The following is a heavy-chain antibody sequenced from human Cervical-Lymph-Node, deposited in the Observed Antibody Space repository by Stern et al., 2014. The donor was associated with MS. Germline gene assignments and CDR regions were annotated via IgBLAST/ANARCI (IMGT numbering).Heavy chain of an antibody. CDR3: AAVSPTFNSGYELYWYFDL. CDR2: DVVGSGNK. Sequence: QMQLVQSGPEVKKPGTSVKVSCKASGFTFTSSAVQWVRQARGQRLEWIGWDVVGSGNKNYAQKFQERVPITRDMSTSTAYMELSSLRSEDTAVYYCAAVSPTFNSGYELYWYFDLWAVAPWSLSPQ. J-gene: IGHJ2*01. V-gene: IGHV1-58*01. D-gene: IGHD5-12*01. CDR1: GFTFTSSA.